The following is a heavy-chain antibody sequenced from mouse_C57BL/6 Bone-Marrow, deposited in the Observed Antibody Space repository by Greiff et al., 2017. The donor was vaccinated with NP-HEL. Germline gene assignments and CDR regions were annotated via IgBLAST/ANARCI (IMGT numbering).Heavy chain of an antibody. CDR2: ISSGSSTI. CDR1: GFTFSDYG. D-gene: IGHD2-5*01. V-gene: IGHV5-17*01. Sequence: DVQLVESGGGLVKPGGSLKLSCAASGFTFSDYGMHWVRQAPEKGLEWVAYISSGSSTIYYADTVKGRFTISRDNAKNTLFLQMTSLRSEDTAMYYCARSNPYAMDYWGQGTSVTVSS. J-gene: IGHJ4*01. CDR3: ARSNPYAMDY.